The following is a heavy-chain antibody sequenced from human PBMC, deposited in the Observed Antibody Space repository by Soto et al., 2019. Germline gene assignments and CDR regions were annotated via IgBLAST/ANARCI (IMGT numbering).Heavy chain of an antibody. V-gene: IGHV1-46*01. CDR2: INPSGGST. CDR1: GYTFTSYY. J-gene: IGHJ4*02. CDR3: ARERTPNYYDSSGSDY. Sequence: GASVKVSCKASGYTFTSYYMHWVRQAPGQGLDWMGIINPSGGSTSYAQKFQGRVTMTRDTSTSTVYMELSSLRSEDTAVYYCARERTPNYYDSSGSDYWGQGTMVTVTS. D-gene: IGHD3-22*01.